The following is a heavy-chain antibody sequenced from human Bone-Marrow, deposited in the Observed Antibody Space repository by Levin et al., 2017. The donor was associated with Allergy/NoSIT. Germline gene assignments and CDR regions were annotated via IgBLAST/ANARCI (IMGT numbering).Heavy chain of an antibody. CDR1: GGSISDYY. D-gene: IGHD3-10*01. CDR2: IYNSVST. V-gene: IGHV4-59*01. Sequence: SQTLSLTCIISGGSISDYYWSWIRQPPGKGLEWIGYIYNSVSTNYNPSLKSRVIISVDTSKTQFSLNLTSVTAADTAMYYCARGLVDRRGVVFYYFDRWGQGTLVTVSS. CDR3: ARGLVDRRGVVFYYFDR. J-gene: IGHJ4*02.